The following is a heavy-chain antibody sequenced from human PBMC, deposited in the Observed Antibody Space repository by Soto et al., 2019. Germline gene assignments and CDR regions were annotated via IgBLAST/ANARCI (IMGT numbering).Heavy chain of an antibody. V-gene: IGHV4-30-4*01. CDR1: GGSISSGDYY. Sequence: QVQLQESGPGLVKPSQTLSLTCTVSGGSISSGDYYWSWIRQPPGKGLEWIGYIYYSGSTYYNPSLKCRVTQSVDTSKNQFSLKLSSVTAADTAVYYCAGGPPDYGDFPFDYWGQGTLVTVSS. D-gene: IGHD4-17*01. J-gene: IGHJ4*02. CDR3: AGGPPDYGDFPFDY. CDR2: IYYSGST.